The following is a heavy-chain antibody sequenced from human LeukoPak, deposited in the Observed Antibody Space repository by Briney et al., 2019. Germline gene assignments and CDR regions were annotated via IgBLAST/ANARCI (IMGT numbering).Heavy chain of an antibody. D-gene: IGHD6-6*01. V-gene: IGHV3-30*03. CDR1: GFTFSSYG. CDR2: ISYDGTNK. J-gene: IGHJ4*02. Sequence: PGGSLRLSCAASGFTFSSYGMHWVRQAPGKGLEWVALISYDGTNKYYADSVKGRFTISRDNSKNTLYLRMNSLKPEDTAVYYCATCSRPLRVCTGDVDYWGQGTLVTVSS. CDR3: ATCSRPLRVCTGDVDY.